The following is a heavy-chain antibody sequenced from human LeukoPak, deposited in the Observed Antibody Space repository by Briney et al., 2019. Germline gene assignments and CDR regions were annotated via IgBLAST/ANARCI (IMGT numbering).Heavy chain of an antibody. CDR1: GFSFSSYG. Sequence: PGRSLRLSCAASGFSFSSYGMHWVRQAPGKGLEWVAVISYDGSNKYYADSVKGRFTISRDNSKNTLYLQMNSLRAEDTAVYYCARDLSSGSYYYYGMDVWGQGTTVTVSS. J-gene: IGHJ6*02. D-gene: IGHD1-26*01. V-gene: IGHV3-30*03. CDR2: ISYDGSNK. CDR3: ARDLSSGSYYYYGMDV.